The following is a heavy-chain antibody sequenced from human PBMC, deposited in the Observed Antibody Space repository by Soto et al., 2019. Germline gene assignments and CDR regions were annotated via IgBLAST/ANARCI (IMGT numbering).Heavy chain of an antibody. V-gene: IGHV4-59*01. D-gene: IGHD3-3*01. J-gene: IGHJ3*02. CDR1: GGSISSYY. CDR3: ARFHYDFWSGYQPNGAFDI. Sequence: SETLSLTCTVSGGSISSYYWSWIRQPPGKGLEWIGYIYYSGSINYNPSLKSRVTISVDTSKNQFSLKLSSVTAADTAVYYCARFHYDFWSGYQPNGAFDIWGQGTMVT. CDR2: IYYSGSI.